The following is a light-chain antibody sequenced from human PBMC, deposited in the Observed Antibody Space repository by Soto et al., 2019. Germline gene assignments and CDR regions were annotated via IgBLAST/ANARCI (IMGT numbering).Light chain of an antibody. CDR3: QQYVNSPQT. Sequence: EIVLTQSPGTLSLSPGERVTLSCRASQSVNSSYLAWYQHKPGQAPRLLIYGASTRATGIPDRFSGSGSGTDLTLTIARLEPGDLAVYYCQQYVNSPQTFVQGTKVDIK. CDR1: QSVNSSY. CDR2: GAS. J-gene: IGKJ1*01. V-gene: IGKV3-20*01.